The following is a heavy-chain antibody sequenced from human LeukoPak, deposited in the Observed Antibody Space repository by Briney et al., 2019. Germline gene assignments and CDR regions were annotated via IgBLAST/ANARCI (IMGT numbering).Heavy chain of an antibody. V-gene: IGHV4-38-2*02. J-gene: IGHJ6*03. Sequence: SETLSLTCTVSGYSISSGYYWGWIRQPLGKGLEWIGSIYHSGSTYYNPSLKSRVTISVDTSKNQFSLKLSSVTAADTAVYYCARVTAAGTYYYYYYYMDVWGKGTTVTVSS. CDR1: GYSISSGYY. CDR3: ARVTAAGTYYYYYYYMDV. CDR2: IYHSGST. D-gene: IGHD6-13*01.